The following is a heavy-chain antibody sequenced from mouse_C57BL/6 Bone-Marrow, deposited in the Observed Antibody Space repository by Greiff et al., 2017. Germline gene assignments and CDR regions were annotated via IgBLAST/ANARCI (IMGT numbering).Heavy chain of an antibody. D-gene: IGHD5-1*01. CDR2: ISDGGSYT. CDR3: ARDSTFAY. CDR1: GFTFSSSA. J-gene: IGHJ3*01. V-gene: IGHV5-4*01. Sequence: EVMLVESGGGLVKPGGSLKLSCAASGFTFSSSAMSWVRQTPEKRLEWVATISDGGSYTYYPDNVKGRFTISRDNAKNNLYLQMSHLKSEDTAMYYCARDSTFAYWGQGTLVTVSA.